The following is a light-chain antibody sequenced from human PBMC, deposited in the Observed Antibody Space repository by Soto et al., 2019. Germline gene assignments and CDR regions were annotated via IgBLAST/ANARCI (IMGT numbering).Light chain of an antibody. J-gene: IGKJ4*01. CDR1: QSVSTN. V-gene: IGKV3-15*01. CDR3: QQYTEWPLT. CDR2: GAS. Sequence: ETVMTQSPATLSVSPGERATLSCGASQSVSTNLAWYQQKPGQVPRLLIYGASTRASDIPARFSGSGSGTDLTLTISSLQSEDCAVYYCQQYTEWPLTFGGGTKVEIE.